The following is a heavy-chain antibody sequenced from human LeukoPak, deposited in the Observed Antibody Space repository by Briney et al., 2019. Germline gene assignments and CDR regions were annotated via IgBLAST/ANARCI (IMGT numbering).Heavy chain of an antibody. D-gene: IGHD5-18*01. Sequence: GGSLRLSCAASGFTFSSYWMSCVRQAPGKGLDWVANIKQDGSEKYYVDSVKGRFTISRDNAQNSLYLQMNSLRAEDTAVYYCARGAVGYSYGYYYGMDVWGQGTTVTVSS. CDR3: ARGAVGYSYGYYYGMDV. V-gene: IGHV3-7*01. J-gene: IGHJ6*02. CDR2: IKQDGSEK. CDR1: GFTFSSYW.